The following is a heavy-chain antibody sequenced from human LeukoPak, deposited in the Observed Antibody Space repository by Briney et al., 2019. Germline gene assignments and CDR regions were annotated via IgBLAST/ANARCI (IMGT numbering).Heavy chain of an antibody. D-gene: IGHD3-16*01. Sequence: GASVKVSCKASGYTFTSYDINWVRQATGQGLEWMGWMNPNSGNTGYAQRFQGRVTVTTDTSTSTVYMELNSLGSEDTAVYYCARERRAWGEDFWGQGTLVTVSS. V-gene: IGHV1-8*01. CDR3: ARERRAWGEDF. J-gene: IGHJ4*02. CDR2: MNPNSGNT. CDR1: GYTFTSYD.